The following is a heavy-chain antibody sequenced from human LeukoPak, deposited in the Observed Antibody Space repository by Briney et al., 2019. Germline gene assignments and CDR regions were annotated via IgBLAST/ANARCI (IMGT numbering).Heavy chain of an antibody. V-gene: IGHV5-51*01. CDR3: ARPNTMVRGYYYGMDV. CDR1: GYSFTSYW. Sequence: GESLKVSCKGSGYSFTSYWIGWVRQMPGKGLEWMGIIYPGDSDTRYSPSFQGQVTISADKSISTAYLQWSSLKASDTAMYYCARPNTMVRGYYYGMDVWGQGTTVTVSS. D-gene: IGHD3-10*01. CDR2: IYPGDSDT. J-gene: IGHJ6*02.